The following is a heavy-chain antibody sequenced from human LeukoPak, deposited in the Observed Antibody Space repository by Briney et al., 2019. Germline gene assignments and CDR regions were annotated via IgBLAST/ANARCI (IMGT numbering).Heavy chain of an antibody. CDR2: VNSDGSRT. V-gene: IGHV3-74*01. CDR3: ARREGYCSGGTCYFDN. CDR1: GFTFPTYW. J-gene: IGHJ4*02. Sequence: PGGSLRLSCATSGFTFPTYWMHWVHQAPGKGLVWVSRVNSDGSRTDYADSVKGRFTVSRDNAKNTLYLQMNSLRAEDTAVYYCARREGYCSGGTCYFDNWGQGTLVTVSS. D-gene: IGHD2-15*01.